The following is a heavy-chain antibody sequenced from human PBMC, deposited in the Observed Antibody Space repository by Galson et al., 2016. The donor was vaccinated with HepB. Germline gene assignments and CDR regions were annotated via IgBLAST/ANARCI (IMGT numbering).Heavy chain of an antibody. CDR2: TNQDGSEK. V-gene: IGHV3-7*01. D-gene: IGHD6-6*01. CDR3: ATPGGSSDVFDI. J-gene: IGHJ3*02. Sequence: SLRLSCAASGFTFSYYLMTWVRQAPGKGLEWVANTNQDGSEKYYVDSVKGRFTISRDNAKNSLYLQMNSLRAEDTAVYYCATPGGSSDVFDIWGQGTMVTVSS. CDR1: GFTFSYYL.